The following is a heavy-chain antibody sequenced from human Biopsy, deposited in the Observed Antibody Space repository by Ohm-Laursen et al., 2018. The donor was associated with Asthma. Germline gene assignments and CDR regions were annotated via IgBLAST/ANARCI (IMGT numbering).Heavy chain of an antibody. Sequence: GSSVKVSCKASGYTFTGYYMHWVRQVPGQGLEWMGIINPSGGSTSYAQKFQGRVTMTRDTSTSTVYMELSSLRSEDTAVYYCARAGALIVGATMGYWGQGTLVTVSS. J-gene: IGHJ4*02. D-gene: IGHD1-26*01. CDR3: ARAGALIVGATMGY. CDR1: GYTFTGYY. V-gene: IGHV1-46*01. CDR2: INPSGGST.